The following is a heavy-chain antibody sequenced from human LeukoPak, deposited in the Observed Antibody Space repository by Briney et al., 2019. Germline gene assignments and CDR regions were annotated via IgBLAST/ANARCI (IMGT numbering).Heavy chain of an antibody. CDR3: ARKRSYGSYDAFDI. Sequence: SVKVSCKASGGTFSSYAISWVRQAPGQGLEWMGGIIPIFGTANYAQKFEGRVTITADESTSTAYMELSSLRSEDTAVYYCARKRSYGSYDAFDIWGQGTMVTVSS. CDR1: GGTFSSYA. V-gene: IGHV1-69*13. J-gene: IGHJ3*02. CDR2: IIPIFGTA. D-gene: IGHD3-10*01.